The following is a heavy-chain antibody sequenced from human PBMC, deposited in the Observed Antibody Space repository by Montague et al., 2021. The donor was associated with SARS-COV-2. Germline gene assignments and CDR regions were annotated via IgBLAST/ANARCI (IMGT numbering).Heavy chain of an antibody. J-gene: IGHJ6*02. Sequence: SHTLSLTCAVYGGSFSGYYWNWIRQPPGKGLEWIGEINHSGSTNYNPSLKSRVTISVDTSKNQFSLRLSSVTAADTAVYYCARVGVETMVRGVIPAYYYYGMDVWGQGTTVTVSS. CDR1: GGSFSGYY. CDR2: INHSGST. D-gene: IGHD3-10*01. CDR3: ARVGVETMVRGVIPAYYYYGMDV. V-gene: IGHV4-34*01.